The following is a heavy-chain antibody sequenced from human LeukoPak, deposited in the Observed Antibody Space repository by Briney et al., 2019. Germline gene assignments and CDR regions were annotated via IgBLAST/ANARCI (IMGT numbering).Heavy chain of an antibody. CDR2: IYYSGTT. CDR3: ASTEYSSSWYPSPLFDY. V-gene: IGHV4-61*01. D-gene: IGHD6-13*01. J-gene: IGHJ4*02. CDR1: GGSISSGSYY. Sequence: PSETLCLTGTVSGGSISSGSYYWSWIRQPPGKGLEWIGLIYYSGTTNYNPSLKSRVTISVDTSKNQFSLKLSSVTAADTAVYYCASTEYSSSWYPSPLFDYWGQGTLVTVSS.